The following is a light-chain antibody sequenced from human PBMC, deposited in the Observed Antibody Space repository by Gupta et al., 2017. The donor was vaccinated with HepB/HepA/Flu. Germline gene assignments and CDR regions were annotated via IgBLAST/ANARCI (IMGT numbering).Light chain of an antibody. V-gene: IGKV4-1*01. CDR3: QQYYTTPYS. Sequence: DIVMTQSPDSLAVSLGERATINCRSSQSGLDSSNNKNYLAWYQQKPGQPPKLLIYWASTREFGVPDRFSGSGSGTDFTLTISSLQAEDVAVYYCQQYYTTPYSFGQGTKLEIK. CDR1: QSGLDSSNNKNY. J-gene: IGKJ2*03. CDR2: WAS.